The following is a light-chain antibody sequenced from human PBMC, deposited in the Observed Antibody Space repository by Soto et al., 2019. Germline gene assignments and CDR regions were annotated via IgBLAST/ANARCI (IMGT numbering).Light chain of an antibody. Sequence: QSALTQPASVSGSPGQSITISCTGTSSDVGAYNFVSWYQHNPGKVPKLMIFDVRSRPSGVSDRFSGSKSGNTASLTISGLQSADEGDYYCSSYTSSSTHVFGSGTKFTVL. V-gene: IGLV2-14*03. CDR1: SSDVGAYNF. CDR3: SSYTSSSTHV. J-gene: IGLJ1*01. CDR2: DVR.